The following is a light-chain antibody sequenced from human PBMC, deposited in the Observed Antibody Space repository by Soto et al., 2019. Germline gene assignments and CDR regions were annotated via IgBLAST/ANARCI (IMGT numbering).Light chain of an antibody. V-gene: IGKV3-11*01. Sequence: EIVLTQSPATLSLSPGERATLSCRASQSISSYLAWYQQKPGQAPRLLIFDVSNRATGIPARFSGSGSGTDFTLTISSLEPYDFAVYYCQQRSNWPLTFGGGTKVEIK. CDR2: DVS. CDR1: QSISSY. CDR3: QQRSNWPLT. J-gene: IGKJ4*01.